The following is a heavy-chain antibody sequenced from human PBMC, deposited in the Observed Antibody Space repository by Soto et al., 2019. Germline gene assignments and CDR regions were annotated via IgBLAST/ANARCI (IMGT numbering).Heavy chain of an antibody. CDR2: IYYSGNT. V-gene: IGHV4-30-4*01. Sequence: PLETLSLTCTVSGGSTSSDNYWSWIRQPPGKGLEWIGHIYYSGNTDYNPSLKSRLAISIDTSKNQFSLKLSSVTAADTAVYFCAREGGESSDGLYYFDSWGQGSLVTVSS. CDR1: GGSTSSDNY. CDR3: AREGGESSDGLYYFDS. D-gene: IGHD3-16*01. J-gene: IGHJ4*02.